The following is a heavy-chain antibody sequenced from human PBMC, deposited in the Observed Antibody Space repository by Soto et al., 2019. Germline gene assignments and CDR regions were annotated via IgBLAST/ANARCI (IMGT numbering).Heavy chain of an antibody. CDR2: ISSSSSTI. CDR3: AREAVAGTGGYYYYYGMDV. D-gene: IGHD6-19*01. CDR1: GFTFSSYS. Sequence: GGSLRLSCAASGFTFSSYSMNWVRQAPGKGLEWVSYISSSSSTIYYADSVKGRFTISRDNAKNSLYLQMNSLRAEDTAVYYCAREAVAGTGGYYYYYGMDVWGQGTTVTVSS. J-gene: IGHJ6*02. V-gene: IGHV3-48*01.